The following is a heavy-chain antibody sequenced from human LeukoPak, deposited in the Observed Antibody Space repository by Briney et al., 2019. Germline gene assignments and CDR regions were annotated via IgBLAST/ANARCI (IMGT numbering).Heavy chain of an antibody. CDR2: ISSSGSTI. J-gene: IGHJ6*02. Sequence: GGSLRLSCAASGFNVNNNYMNWVRQAPGKGLEWVSYISSSGSTIYYADSVKGRFTISRDNAKNSLYLQMNSLRAEDTAVYYCARRSWRYCSSTSCYGGYYGMDVWGQGTTVTVSS. D-gene: IGHD2-2*01. CDR3: ARRSWRYCSSTSCYGGYYGMDV. V-gene: IGHV3-11*04. CDR1: GFNVNNNY.